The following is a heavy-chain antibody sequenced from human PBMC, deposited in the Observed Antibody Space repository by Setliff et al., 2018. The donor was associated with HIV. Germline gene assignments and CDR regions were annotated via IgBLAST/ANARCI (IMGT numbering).Heavy chain of an antibody. CDR2: ISSKDGST. J-gene: IGHJ6*03. CDR3: AREIRAGNYPPYNYYFYMDV. V-gene: IGHV3-23*01. CDR1: GFTLSTFS. D-gene: IGHD4-4*01. Sequence: GSLRLSCAVSGFTLSTFSMSWVRQAPGKGLEWVSAISSKDGSTYYADSVRGRFTISRDNSKNTLYLQMDSLRAEDTAVYYCAREIRAGNYPPYNYYFYMDVWGKGTTVTVSS.